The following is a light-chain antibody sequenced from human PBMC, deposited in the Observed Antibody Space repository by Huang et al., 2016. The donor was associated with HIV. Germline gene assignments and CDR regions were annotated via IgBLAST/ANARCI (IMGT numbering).Light chain of an antibody. Sequence: ILVSQSPATLSVSPGDGATLSCRANRTVNNKMAWFQQKVGQAPRLIIYSASVRAPSIGVPDRFLGRGSGTEFTLSITSVQSEDLAVYYCQQYYDWPWTFGQGTRV. J-gene: IGKJ1*01. CDR1: RTVNNK. V-gene: IGKV3D-15*01. CDR3: QQYYDWPWT. CDR2: SAS.